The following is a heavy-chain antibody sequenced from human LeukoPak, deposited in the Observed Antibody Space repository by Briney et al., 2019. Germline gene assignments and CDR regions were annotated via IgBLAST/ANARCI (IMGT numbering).Heavy chain of an antibody. J-gene: IGHJ5*02. V-gene: IGHV4-59*01. CDR1: GFTFSSYA. Sequence: PGGSLRLSCAASGFTFSSYAMSWIRQPPGKGLEWIGYIYYSGSTNFNPSLKSRVTISVDTSKNQFSLKLTSVTAADTAVYYCARCPYGDYNWFDPWGQGTLVTVSS. D-gene: IGHD3-10*01. CDR3: ARCPYGDYNWFDP. CDR2: IYYSGST.